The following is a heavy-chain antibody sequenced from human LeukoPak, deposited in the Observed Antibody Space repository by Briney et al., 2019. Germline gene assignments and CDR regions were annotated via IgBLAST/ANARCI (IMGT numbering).Heavy chain of an antibody. CDR1: GFTFSDYY. V-gene: IGHV3-11*01. J-gene: IGHJ4*02. CDR3: ARDRWFGEKSWLGKYYFDY. Sequence: GGSLRLSCAASGFTFSDYYMSWIRQAPGKGLEWVSYISSSGSTIYYADSVKGRFTISRDNAKNSLYPQMNSLRAEDTAVYYCARDRWFGEKSWLGKYYFDYWGQGTLVTVSS. CDR2: ISSSGSTI. D-gene: IGHD3-10*01.